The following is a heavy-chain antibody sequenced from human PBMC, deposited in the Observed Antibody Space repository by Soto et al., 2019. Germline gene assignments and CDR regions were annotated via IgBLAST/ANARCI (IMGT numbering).Heavy chain of an antibody. Sequence: SETLSLTCAVSGGSISSGGYSWSWIRQPPGKGLEWIGYIYHSGSTYYNPSLKSRVTISVDRSKNQFSLKLSSVTAADTAVYYCARGGQYPNWFDPWGQGTLVTVSS. CDR3: ARGGQYPNWFDP. D-gene: IGHD4-4*01. CDR2: IYHSGST. CDR1: GGSISSGGYS. V-gene: IGHV4-30-2*01. J-gene: IGHJ5*02.